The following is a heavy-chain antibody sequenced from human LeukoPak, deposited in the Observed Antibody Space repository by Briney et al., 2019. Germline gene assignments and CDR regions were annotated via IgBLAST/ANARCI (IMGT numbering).Heavy chain of an antibody. V-gene: IGHV3-23*01. CDR3: ARATYDSSAVDAFDI. D-gene: IGHD3-22*01. Sequence: GGSLRLSCAASGFTFSDYAMSWVRQAPGKGQEWVSAISGSGGSTYYADSMKGRFTISRDNAKNSLYLQMNTLRAEDTAVYYCARATYDSSAVDAFDIWGQGTMVTVSP. CDR2: ISGSGGST. J-gene: IGHJ3*02. CDR1: GFTFSDYA.